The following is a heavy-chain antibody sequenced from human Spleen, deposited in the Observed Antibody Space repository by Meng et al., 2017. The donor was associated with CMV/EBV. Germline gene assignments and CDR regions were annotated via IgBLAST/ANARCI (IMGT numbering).Heavy chain of an antibody. J-gene: IGHJ6*02. CDR1: GLTVSSNY. Sequence: GESLKISCAVSGLTVSSNYMSWVRQAPGKGLEWVSSISTTSKYIYYADSVRGRFTISRDNAKNSLYLQMNSLRAEDTAVYYCARVVVDPYYYGMDVWGQGTTVTVSS. V-gene: IGHV3-21*01. D-gene: IGHD2-15*01. CDR2: ISTTSKYI. CDR3: ARVVVDPYYYGMDV.